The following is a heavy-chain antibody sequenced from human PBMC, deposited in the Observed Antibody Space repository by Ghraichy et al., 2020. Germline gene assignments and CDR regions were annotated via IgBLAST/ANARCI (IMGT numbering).Heavy chain of an antibody. J-gene: IGHJ3*02. CDR3: ARVSHRYENAFDI. D-gene: IGHD3-9*01. CDR2: ISSSGSII. Sequence: GGSLRLSCAASGFTFSSYEMNWVRQAPGKGLEWISYISSSGSIIYYADSVKGRFTISRDNAKNSLYLQMNSLRAEDTAVYYCARVSHRYENAFDIWGQGTMVTVSS. V-gene: IGHV3-48*03. CDR1: GFTFSSYE.